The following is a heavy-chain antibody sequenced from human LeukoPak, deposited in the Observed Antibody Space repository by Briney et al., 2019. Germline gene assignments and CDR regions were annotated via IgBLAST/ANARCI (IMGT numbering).Heavy chain of an antibody. CDR3: ARISGYADY. CDR1: GYTFTGYY. Sequence: ASVKVSCKASGYTFTGYYMHWVRQAPGQGLEWMGWINPNSGGTNYAQKFQGRVTMTRDTSISTAYLQWSSLKASDTAMYYCARISGYADYWGQGTLVTVSS. V-gene: IGHV1-2*02. D-gene: IGHD5-12*01. J-gene: IGHJ4*02. CDR2: INPNSGGT.